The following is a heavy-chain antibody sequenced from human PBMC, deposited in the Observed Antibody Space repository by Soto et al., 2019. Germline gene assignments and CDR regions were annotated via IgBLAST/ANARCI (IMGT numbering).Heavy chain of an antibody. CDR3: ESRYSGSSSFDY. V-gene: IGHV1-69*02. Sequence: QVQLVQSGAEVKKPGSSVKVSCKASGGTFSSYTISWVRQAPGQGLEWMGRIIPILGIANYAQKFQGRVTITADKSTSTAYMELSSLRSEDTAVYYCESRYSGSSSFDYWGQGPLVTVSS. D-gene: IGHD1-26*01. CDR2: IIPILGIA. CDR1: GGTFSSYT. J-gene: IGHJ4*02.